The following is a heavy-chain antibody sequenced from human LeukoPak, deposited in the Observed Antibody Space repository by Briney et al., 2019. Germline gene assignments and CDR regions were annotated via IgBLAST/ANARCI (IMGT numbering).Heavy chain of an antibody. Sequence: PGRSLRLSCAASGFTFSSYGMHWVRQDPGKGLEGVAVIWYDGSNKYYADSVKGRFTISRDNSKNTLYLQMSSLRAEDTAVYSCARDGGYSYGPLEYYFDYWGQGTLVTVSS. V-gene: IGHV3-33*01. CDR3: ARDGGYSYGPLEYYFDY. CDR2: IWYDGSNK. CDR1: GFTFSSYG. D-gene: IGHD5-18*01. J-gene: IGHJ4*02.